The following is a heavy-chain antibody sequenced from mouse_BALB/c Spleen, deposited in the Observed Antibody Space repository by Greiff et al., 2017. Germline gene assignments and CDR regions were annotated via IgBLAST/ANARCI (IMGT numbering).Heavy chain of an antibody. V-gene: IGHV2-6-4*01. Sequence: VKLMESGPGLVAPSQSLSITCTVSGFSLSRYSVHWVRQPPGKGLEWLGMIWGGGSTDYNSALKSRLSISKDNSKSQVFLKMNSLQTDDTAMYYCARNKNYYGNYYAMDDWGQGTSVTVSS. J-gene: IGHJ4*01. CDR3: ARNKNYYGNYYAMDD. D-gene: IGHD2-1*01. CDR2: IWGGGST. CDR1: GFSLSRYS.